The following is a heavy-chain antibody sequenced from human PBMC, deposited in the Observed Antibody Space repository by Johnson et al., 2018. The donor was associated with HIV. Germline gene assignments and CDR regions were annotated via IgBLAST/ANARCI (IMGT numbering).Heavy chain of an antibody. CDR1: GFTFSSYA. CDR2: ISHDGSDI. Sequence: QVQLVESGGGVVQPGRSLRLSCAASGFTFSSYAMHWVRQVPGKGLVWVSRISHDGSDISYADSVKGRFTISRDNSKNTLYLQMNSLRVEDTAVYYCAKGRNTYGADVFDIWGQGTMVTVSS. V-gene: IGHV3-30*04. D-gene: IGHD4/OR15-4a*01. CDR3: AKGRNTYGADVFDI. J-gene: IGHJ3*02.